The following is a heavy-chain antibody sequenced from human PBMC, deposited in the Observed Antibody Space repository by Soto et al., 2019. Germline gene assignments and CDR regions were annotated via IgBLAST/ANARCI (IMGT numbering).Heavy chain of an antibody. D-gene: IGHD3-22*01. CDR3: ARGDDDSSGPLIDY. V-gene: IGHV1-8*01. CDR1: GYTFTSYD. J-gene: IGHJ4*02. Sequence: QVQLVQSGAEVKKPGASMKVSCKASGYTFTSYDINWVRQATGQGLEWMGWMNPNSGNTGYAQKFQGRVTMTRNTSRSTAYMELSSLRSEDTAVYYWARGDDDSSGPLIDYWGQGTLVTVSS. CDR2: MNPNSGNT.